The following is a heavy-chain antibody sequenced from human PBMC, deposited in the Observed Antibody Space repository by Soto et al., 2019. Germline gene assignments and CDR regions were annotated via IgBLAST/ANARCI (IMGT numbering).Heavy chain of an antibody. D-gene: IGHD2-15*01. CDR2: TYYRSKWYN. V-gene: IGHV6-1*01. J-gene: IGHJ3*02. CDR1: GDSVSSNSAA. Sequence: SPTLSLTCAISGDSVSSNSAAWNWIRQSPSRGLEWLGRTYYRSKWYNDYAVSVKSRITINPDTSKNQFSLQLNSVTPEDTAVYYCASSVPLYCSGGSCQDAFDIWGQGTMVTVSS. CDR3: ASSVPLYCSGGSCQDAFDI.